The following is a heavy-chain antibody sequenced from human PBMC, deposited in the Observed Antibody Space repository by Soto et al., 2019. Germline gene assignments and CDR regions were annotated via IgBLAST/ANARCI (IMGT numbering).Heavy chain of an antibody. CDR2: ISPYNGDT. CDR1: GYSFTNYD. CDR3: ARYCSSTSCDHYFDY. V-gene: IGHV1-18*01. J-gene: IGHJ4*02. D-gene: IGHD2-2*01. Sequence: ASVKVSGKASGYSFTNYDISWVRQAPGQGLEWMGWISPYNGDTNYAQKLQGRVTMTTDTSTSTAYMELRGLRSDDTAVYYCARYCSSTSCDHYFDYWGQGTLVTVSS.